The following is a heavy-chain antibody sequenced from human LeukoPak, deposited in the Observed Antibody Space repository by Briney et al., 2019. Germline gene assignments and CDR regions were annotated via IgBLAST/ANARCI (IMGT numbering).Heavy chain of an antibody. CDR1: GYTFTSYG. Sequence: ASVKVSCKASGYTFTSYGISWVRQAPGQGLEWMGWISAYNGNTNYAQKLQGRVTMTTDTSTSTAYMELRSLRSDDTAVYYCARAQLRPIYYYHGMHAWGQWTTVSGFS. D-gene: IGHD1-1*01. V-gene: IGHV1-18*01. CDR2: ISAYNGNT. J-gene: IGHJ6*02. CDR3: ARAQLRPIYYYHGMHA.